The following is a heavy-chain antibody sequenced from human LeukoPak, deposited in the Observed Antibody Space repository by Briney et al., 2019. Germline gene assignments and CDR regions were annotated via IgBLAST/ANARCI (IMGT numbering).Heavy chain of an antibody. CDR2: IYYSGST. J-gene: IGHJ4*02. CDR1: GGSFSNFY. D-gene: IGHD5-12*01. CDR3: ARDRGYGIDY. Sequence: SETLSLTCAIYGGSFSNFYWSWIRQPPGKGLEWIGYIYYSGSTNYNPSLKSRVTISVDTSKNQFSLKLSSVTAADTAVYYCARDRGYGIDYWGQGTLVTVSS. V-gene: IGHV4-59*01.